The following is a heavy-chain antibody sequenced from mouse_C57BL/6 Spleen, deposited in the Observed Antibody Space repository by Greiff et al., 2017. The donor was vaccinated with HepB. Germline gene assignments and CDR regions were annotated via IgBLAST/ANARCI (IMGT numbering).Heavy chain of an antibody. V-gene: IGHV1-55*01. D-gene: IGHD2-5*01. CDR1: GYTFTSYW. Sequence: QVQLQQPGAELVKPGASVKMSCKASGYTFTSYWITWVKQRPGQGLEWIGDIYPGSGSTNYNEKFKSKATLTVDTSSSTAYMQLSSLTSEDSAVYYCARSGDSNYPDWFAYGGQGTLVTVAA. J-gene: IGHJ3*01. CDR3: ARSGDSNYPDWFAY. CDR2: IYPGSGST.